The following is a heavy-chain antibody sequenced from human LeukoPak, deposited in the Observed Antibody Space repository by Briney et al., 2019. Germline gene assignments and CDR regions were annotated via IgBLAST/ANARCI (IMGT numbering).Heavy chain of an antibody. V-gene: IGHV4-31*03. CDR1: RGSLCSGGYY. J-gene: IGHJ3*02. Sequence: PSETLSLTCTLSRGSLCSGGYYWSSIRQHPGKCLEWIGYIYSSGSIYYHPSLKSRVTISVDTSKNQSSLKLSSVTAADTAVYYCARVRRLGIAAPFDAFDIWGQGTMVTVSS. D-gene: IGHD6-6*01. CDR2: IYSSGSI. CDR3: ARVRRLGIAAPFDAFDI.